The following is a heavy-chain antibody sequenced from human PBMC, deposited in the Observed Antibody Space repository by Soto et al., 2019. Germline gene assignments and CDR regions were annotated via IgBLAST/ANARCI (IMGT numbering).Heavy chain of an antibody. Sequence: PGGSLRLSCTASGFTFGDYAMSWFRPAPGKGLEWVGFIRSKAYGGTTEYAASVKGRFTISRDDSKSIAYLQMNSLKTEDTAVYYCTRASEAYYYGSGSYYKAFDIWGQGTMVTVSS. J-gene: IGHJ3*02. CDR3: TRASEAYYYGSGSYYKAFDI. V-gene: IGHV3-49*03. CDR1: GFTFGDYA. D-gene: IGHD3-10*01. CDR2: IRSKAYGGTT.